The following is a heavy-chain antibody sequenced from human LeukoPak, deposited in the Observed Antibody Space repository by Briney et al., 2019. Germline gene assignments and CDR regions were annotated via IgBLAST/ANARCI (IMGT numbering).Heavy chain of an antibody. CDR1: GFTFSSYA. Sequence: GGSLRLSCAASGFTFSSYAMSWVRQAPGKGLEGVSGISGTGGNTYYADSVKGRFTISRDNSKNTLYLQMNTLRAEDTAIYYCAKSRGSSTSAYAMDVWGQGTTVTVSS. J-gene: IGHJ6*02. V-gene: IGHV3-23*01. CDR3: AKSRGSSTSAYAMDV. CDR2: ISGTGGNT. D-gene: IGHD2-2*01.